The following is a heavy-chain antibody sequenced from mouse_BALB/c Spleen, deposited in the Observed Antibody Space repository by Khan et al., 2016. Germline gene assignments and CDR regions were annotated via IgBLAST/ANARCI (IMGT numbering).Heavy chain of an antibody. V-gene: IGHV4-1*02. CDR3: ASTFWYFDV. CDR1: GFDFSRYW. J-gene: IGHJ1*01. CDR2: INPDSSTI. Sequence: EVKLLESGGGLVQPGGSLKLSCAASGFDFSRYWMSWVRQAPGKGLEWIGEINPDSSTINYTPSLKDKFIISRDNAKNTLYLQMSIVRSEDTDLEYWASTFWYFDVWGAGTTATVSS.